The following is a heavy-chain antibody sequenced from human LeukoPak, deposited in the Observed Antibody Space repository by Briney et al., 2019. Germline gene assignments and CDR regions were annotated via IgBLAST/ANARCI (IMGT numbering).Heavy chain of an antibody. D-gene: IGHD3-22*01. V-gene: IGHV4-59*01. CDR3: ARGGYYDGSGFSPRHNWFDP. J-gene: IGHJ5*02. Sequence: PETPSLTCTVSGGSTSGYYWSWLRQPPGEGVECSGYIYYSGSTDYNPSLKSRVTLSVDTSKNQFSLKLSSVTAADTAVYYCARGGYYDGSGFSPRHNWFDPWGQGTLVTVSS. CDR1: GGSTSGYY. CDR2: IYYSGST.